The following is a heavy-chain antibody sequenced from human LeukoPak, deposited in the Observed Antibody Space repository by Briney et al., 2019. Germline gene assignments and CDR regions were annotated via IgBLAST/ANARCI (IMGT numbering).Heavy chain of an antibody. CDR3: ARGRGYSQSNWVDP. CDR1: GFTFSSYG. D-gene: IGHD5-18*01. V-gene: IGHV3-21*04. Sequence: GGSLRLSCAASGFTFSSYGMNWVRQAPGKGLEWVSSISSSSSYIYYADSVKGRFTISRDTAKNSLYLQMNSLRAEDTAGYYCARGRGYSQSNWVDPWGQGTMVTVSA. J-gene: IGHJ5*02. CDR2: ISSSSSYI.